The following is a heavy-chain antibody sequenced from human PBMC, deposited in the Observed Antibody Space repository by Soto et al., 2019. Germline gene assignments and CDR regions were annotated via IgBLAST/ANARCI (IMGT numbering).Heavy chain of an antibody. CDR3: ARVRKTYHYCYFAMDV. CDR2: IYYSGST. Sequence: QVQLQESGPGLVKPSQTLSLTCTVSGGSISSGEYYWSWIRQHPGKGLEWIGYIYYSGSTYYIPSLRSRLTISVETSKNQFSLKLSSVTAAATAIFFCARVRKTYHYCYFAMDVWGTGTTVTVSS. J-gene: IGHJ6*04. CDR1: GGSISSGEYY. V-gene: IGHV4-31*03.